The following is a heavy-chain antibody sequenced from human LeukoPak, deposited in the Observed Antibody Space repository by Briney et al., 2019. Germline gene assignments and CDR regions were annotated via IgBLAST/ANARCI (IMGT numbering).Heavy chain of an antibody. CDR3: ARDRTGYSYGYGLDAFDI. Sequence: SVKVSCKASGGTFSSYAISWVRQAPGQGLEWMGRIIPILGIANYAQKFQGRVTVTADKSTSTAYMELSSLRSEDTAVYYCARDRTGYSYGYGLDAFDIWGQGTMVTVSS. CDR1: GGTFSSYA. J-gene: IGHJ3*02. D-gene: IGHD5-18*01. CDR2: IIPILGIA. V-gene: IGHV1-69*04.